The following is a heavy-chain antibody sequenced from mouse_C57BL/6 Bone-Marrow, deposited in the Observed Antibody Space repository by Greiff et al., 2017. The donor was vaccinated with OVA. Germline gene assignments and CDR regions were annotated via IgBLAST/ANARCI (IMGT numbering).Heavy chain of an antibody. D-gene: IGHD1-1*01. V-gene: IGHV1-50*01. CDR1: GYTFTSYW. CDR2: IDPSDSYT. J-gene: IGHJ1*03. CDR3: ARWDYGSSYDV. Sequence: VQLQQPGAELVKPGASVKLSCKASGYTFTSYWMQWVKQRPGQGLEWIGEIDPSDSYTNYNQKFKGKATLTVDTSSSTAYMQRSSLTSEDSAVCYCARWDYGSSYDVWGTGTTVTVSS.